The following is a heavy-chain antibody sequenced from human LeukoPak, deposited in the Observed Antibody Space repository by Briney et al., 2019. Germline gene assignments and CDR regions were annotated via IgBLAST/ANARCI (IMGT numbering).Heavy chain of an antibody. V-gene: IGHV1-69*13. J-gene: IGHJ4*02. D-gene: IGHD4-23*01. CDR3: ARLWDTTTVVTPSSDY. CDR2: IIPIFGTA. CDR1: GGTLSSYA. Sequence: GASVKVSCKASGGTLSSYAISWVRQAPGQGLEWMGGIIPIFGTANYAQKFQGRVTITADESTSTAYMELSSLRSEDTAVYYCARLWDTTTVVTPSSDYWGQGTLVTVSS.